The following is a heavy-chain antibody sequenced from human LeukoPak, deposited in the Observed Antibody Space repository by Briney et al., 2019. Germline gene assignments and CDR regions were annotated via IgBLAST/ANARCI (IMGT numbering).Heavy chain of an antibody. CDR3: ARDNYDSSGYPLDY. V-gene: IGHV1-18*01. CDR1: GYTFTSYS. Sequence: GASVKVSCKASGYTFTSYSISWVQQAPGQGLEWMGWISAYNGNTNYAQKLQGRVTMTTDTSTSTAYMELRSLRSDDTAVYYCARDNYDSSGYPLDYWGQGTLVTVSS. CDR2: ISAYNGNT. J-gene: IGHJ4*02. D-gene: IGHD3-22*01.